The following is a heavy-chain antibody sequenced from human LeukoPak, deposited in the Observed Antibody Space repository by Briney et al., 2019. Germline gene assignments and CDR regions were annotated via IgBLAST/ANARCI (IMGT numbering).Heavy chain of an antibody. V-gene: IGHV3-9*01. D-gene: IGHD4-17*01. CDR2: ISWNSGSI. Sequence: GGSLRLSCAASGFTFYDYAMHWVRHAPGKGLEWVSGISWNSGSIGYADSVKGRFTISRDNAKNSLYLQMNSLRAEDTALYYCAKAPRPASTVIDPSWYLDLWGRGTLVTVSS. J-gene: IGHJ2*01. CDR3: AKAPRPASTVIDPSWYLDL. CDR1: GFTFYDYA.